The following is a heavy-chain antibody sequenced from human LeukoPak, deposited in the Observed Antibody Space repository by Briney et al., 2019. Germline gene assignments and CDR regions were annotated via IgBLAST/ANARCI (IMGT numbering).Heavy chain of an antibody. D-gene: IGHD3-22*01. CDR1: GFTFSSYW. Sequence: PGGSLRLSCAASGFTFSSYWMHWVRQAPGKGLVWVSRINSDGSSTSYADSVKGRFTISRDNAKNTLYLQMNSLRAEDTAVYYCASWYDSSGSRHPFYYYYYGMDVWGQGTTATVSS. J-gene: IGHJ6*02. CDR2: INSDGSST. CDR3: ASWYDSSGSRHPFYYYYYGMDV. V-gene: IGHV3-74*01.